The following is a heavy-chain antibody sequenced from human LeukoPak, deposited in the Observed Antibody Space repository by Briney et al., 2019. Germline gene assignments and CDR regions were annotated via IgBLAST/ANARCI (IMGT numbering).Heavy chain of an antibody. D-gene: IGHD5-18*01. CDR3: ASVDTAMGGFDY. Sequence: SQTLSLTCAVSGGSISSGGYSWGWIRQPPGKGLKWIGYIYHSGSTYYNPSLKSRVTISVDRSKNQFSLKLSSVTAADTAVYYCASVDTAMGGFDYWGQGTLVTVSS. V-gene: IGHV4-30-2*01. J-gene: IGHJ4*02. CDR2: IYHSGST. CDR1: GGSISSGGYS.